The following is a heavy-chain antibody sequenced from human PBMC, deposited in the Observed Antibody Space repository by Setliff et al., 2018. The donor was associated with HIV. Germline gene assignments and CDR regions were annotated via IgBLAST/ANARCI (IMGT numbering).Heavy chain of an antibody. CDR3: ARSSSGWSNDAFDI. CDR2: INTNTGNP. J-gene: IGHJ3*02. Sequence: ASVKVSCKASGYTFTSYAMNWVRQAPGQGLEWMGWINTNTGNPTYAQGFTGRFVFSLDTSVSTAYLQISSLKAEDTAVYYCARSSSGWSNDAFDIWGQGTMVTVSS. V-gene: IGHV7-4-1*02. D-gene: IGHD6-13*01. CDR1: GYTFTSYA.